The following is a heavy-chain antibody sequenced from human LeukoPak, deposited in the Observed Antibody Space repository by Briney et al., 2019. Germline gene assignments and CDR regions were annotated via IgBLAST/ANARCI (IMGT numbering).Heavy chain of an antibody. CDR2: IRYDGSNK. J-gene: IGHJ3*02. CDR1: GFTFSSYG. V-gene: IGHV3-30*02. D-gene: IGHD4-17*01. CDR3: AGINDYGDPTGAFDI. Sequence: GGSLRLSCAASGFTFSSYGMHWVRQAPGKGLEWVAFIRYDGSNKYYADSVKGRFTISRDNAKNSLFPQMNSLRAEDTAVYYCAGINDYGDPTGAFDIWGQGTMVTVSS.